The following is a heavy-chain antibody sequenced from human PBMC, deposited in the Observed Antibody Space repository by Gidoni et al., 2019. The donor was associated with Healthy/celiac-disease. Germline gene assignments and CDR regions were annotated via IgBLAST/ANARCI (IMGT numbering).Heavy chain of an antibody. V-gene: IGHV3-23*01. CDR3: AKSGRGAYSSSSFDY. D-gene: IGHD6-6*01. J-gene: IGHJ4*02. CDR2: SSGSCGST. Sequence: EVQLLESGGGLVQPGGSLRLSCAASGFTFSSYAMSWVRQAPGKGLGWVSASSGSCGSTYYADSVKGRFTISRDNSKNTLYLQMNSLRAEDTAVYYCAKSGRGAYSSSSFDYWGQGTLVTVSS. CDR1: GFTFSSYA.